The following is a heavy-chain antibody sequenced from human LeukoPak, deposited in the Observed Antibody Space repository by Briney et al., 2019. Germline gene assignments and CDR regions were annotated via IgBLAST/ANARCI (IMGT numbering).Heavy chain of an antibody. J-gene: IGHJ6*02. CDR3: AEGRGAAAGPTYYYYGMDV. Sequence: GGSLRLSCAASGFTFSSYAMSWVRQAPGKGLEWVSAISGSGGSTYYADSVKGRFTISRDNSKNTLYLQMNSLRAEDTAVYYCAEGRGAAAGPTYYYYGMDVWGQGTTVTVSS. CDR2: ISGSGGST. V-gene: IGHV3-23*01. D-gene: IGHD6-13*01. CDR1: GFTFSSYA.